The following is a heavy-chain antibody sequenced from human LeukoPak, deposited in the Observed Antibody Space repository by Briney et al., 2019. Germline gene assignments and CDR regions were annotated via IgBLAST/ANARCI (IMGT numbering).Heavy chain of an antibody. J-gene: IGHJ4*02. Sequence: ASVKVSCKASGYTFTSYGISWVRQAPGQGLEWMGWISAYNGNTNYAQKLQGRVTMTTDTSTSTAYMELRSLRSDDTAVYYCARATRRDGYNFFGYWGQGTLVTVSS. D-gene: IGHD5-24*01. CDR3: ARATRRDGYNFFGY. CDR2: ISAYNGNT. V-gene: IGHV1-18*01. CDR1: GYTFTSYG.